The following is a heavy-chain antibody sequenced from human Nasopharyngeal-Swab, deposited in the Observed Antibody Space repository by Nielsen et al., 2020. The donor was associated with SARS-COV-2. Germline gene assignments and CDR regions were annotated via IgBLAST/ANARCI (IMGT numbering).Heavy chain of an antibody. J-gene: IGHJ6*02. CDR3: ARVRGVRLLRYYYDYGMDV. D-gene: IGHD3-10*02. CDR1: GGSFSGYY. Sequence: SETLSLTCAVYGGSFSGYYWSWIRQPPGKGLEWIGEINHSGSTNYNPSLKSRVTISVDTSKNQFSLKLSSVTAADTAVYYCARVRGVRLLRYYYDYGMDVWGQGTTVTVSS. V-gene: IGHV4-34*01. CDR2: INHSGST.